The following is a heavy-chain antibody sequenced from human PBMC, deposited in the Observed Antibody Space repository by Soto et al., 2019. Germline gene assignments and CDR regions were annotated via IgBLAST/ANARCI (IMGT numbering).Heavy chain of an antibody. Sequence: QVQLQQWGAGLLKPSETLSLTCAVYGGSFSGYQWSWIRQTPGKGLEWIGEINDSGNINYNPSLKSRVTILIDTPKEQISLKLSSVTAADTAVYYCARGVVLWFGELSRRGGYYYYMDVWGKGTTVTVSS. V-gene: IGHV4-34*01. J-gene: IGHJ6*03. CDR2: INDSGNI. CDR3: ARGVVLWFGELSRRGGYYYYMDV. CDR1: GGSFSGYQ. D-gene: IGHD3-10*01.